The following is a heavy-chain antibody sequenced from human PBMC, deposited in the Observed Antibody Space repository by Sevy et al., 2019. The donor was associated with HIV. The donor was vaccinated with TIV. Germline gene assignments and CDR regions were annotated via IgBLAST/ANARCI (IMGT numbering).Heavy chain of an antibody. V-gene: IGHV3-15*01. CDR2: IKSKSDGGTT. D-gene: IGHD3-16*01. CDR1: GFTFNNVW. CDR3: TTGGSLFQH. J-gene: IGHJ1*01. Sequence: GGSLRLSCAASGFTFNNVWMSWVRQAPGKGLEWVAHIKSKSDGGTTDYAAPVRGRFTISRDDSKNTLYPQMNSLKTEDTAVYYCTTGGSLFQHWGQGTLVTVSS.